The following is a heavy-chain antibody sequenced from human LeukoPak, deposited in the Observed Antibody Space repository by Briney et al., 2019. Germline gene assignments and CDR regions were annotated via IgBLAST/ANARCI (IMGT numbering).Heavy chain of an antibody. Sequence: GGSLKPSCAAPGFTLSIYEMNWVRQAPGKGLEWVSYISSSGSTIYYADSVKGRFTISRDNAKNSLYLQMNSLRAEDTAVYYCAREDGSLGLDYWGQGTLVTVSS. J-gene: IGHJ4*02. CDR1: GFTLSIYE. CDR2: ISSSGSTI. CDR3: AREDGSLGLDY. D-gene: IGHD1-26*01. V-gene: IGHV3-48*03.